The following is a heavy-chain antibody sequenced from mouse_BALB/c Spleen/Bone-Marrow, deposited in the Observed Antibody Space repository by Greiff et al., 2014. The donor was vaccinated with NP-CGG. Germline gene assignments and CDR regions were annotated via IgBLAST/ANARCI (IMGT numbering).Heavy chain of an antibody. J-gene: IGHJ2*01. D-gene: IGHD4-1*01. V-gene: IGHV1S81*02. CDR2: INPNNGGT. CDR3: TRGRTWDFDY. CDR1: GYTFTTYY. Sequence: QVQLKDSGAELVKPGTSVKLSCKASGYTFTTYYMYWVKQRPGQGLEWIGEINPNNGGTNFKEKFKSKATLTVDKSSSTAYMQLSSLTSEDSAVYYCTRGRTWDFDYWGQVTTLTVSS.